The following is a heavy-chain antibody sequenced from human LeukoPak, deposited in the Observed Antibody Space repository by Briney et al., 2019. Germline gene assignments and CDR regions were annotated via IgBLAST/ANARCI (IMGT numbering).Heavy chain of an antibody. V-gene: IGHV3-30-3*01. D-gene: IGHD3-9*01. CDR1: GFTFSNYA. CDR2: ISYDGSNK. CDR3: ARSPYYDILAGFYYYFDY. J-gene: IGHJ4*02. Sequence: GGSLRLSCAASGFTFSNYAMHWVRQAPGKGLEWVADISYDGSNKYYADSVKGRLTISRDNSKSTLYLQMNSLRAEDTATYYCARSPYYDILAGFYYYFDYWGQGTLVTVSS.